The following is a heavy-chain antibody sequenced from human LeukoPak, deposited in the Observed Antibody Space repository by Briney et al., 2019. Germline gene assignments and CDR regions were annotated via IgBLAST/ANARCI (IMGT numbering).Heavy chain of an antibody. CDR1: GFTVSSNY. J-gene: IGHJ4*02. V-gene: IGHV3-53*01. D-gene: IGHD5-18*01. CDR3: AKDGLTWIQRPYYFDY. Sequence: GGSLRLSCAASGFTVSSNYMTWVRQAPGKGLEWISLIYSGGSTYYADSVKGRFTISRDNSKNTLYLQMNSLRAEDTAVYYCAKDGLTWIQRPYYFDYWGQGTLVTVSS. CDR2: IYSGGST.